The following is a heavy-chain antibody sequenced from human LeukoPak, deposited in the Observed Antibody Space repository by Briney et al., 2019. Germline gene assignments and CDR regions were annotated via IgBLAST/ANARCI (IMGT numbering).Heavy chain of an antibody. CDR3: ASPGKIAVAGAFDY. CDR1: GGSISSSSYY. D-gene: IGHD6-19*01. Sequence: PSETLSLTCTVSGGSISSSSYYWGWIRQPPGKGLEWIGSIYYSGSTYYNPSLKSRVTISVDTSKNQFSLKLSSVTAADTAVYYCASPGKIAVAGAFDYWGQGTLVTVSS. V-gene: IGHV4-39*01. CDR2: IYYSGST. J-gene: IGHJ4*02.